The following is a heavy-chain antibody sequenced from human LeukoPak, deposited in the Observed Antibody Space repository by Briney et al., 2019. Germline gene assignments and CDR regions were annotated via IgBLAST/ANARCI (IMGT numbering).Heavy chain of an antibody. V-gene: IGHV3-21*01. CDR1: GFTFSSYS. CDR2: ISSSSSYI. Sequence: GRSLRLSCAASGFTFSSYSMNWVRQAPGKGLEWVSSISSSSSYIYYADSVKGRFTISRDNAKNSLYLQMNSLRAEDTAVYYCARGSSSPFFDYWRQGPLVTVSS. D-gene: IGHD6-6*01. J-gene: IGHJ4*02. CDR3: ARGSSSPFFDY.